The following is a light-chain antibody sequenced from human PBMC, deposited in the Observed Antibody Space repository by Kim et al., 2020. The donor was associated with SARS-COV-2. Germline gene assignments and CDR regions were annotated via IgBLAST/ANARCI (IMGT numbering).Light chain of an antibody. J-gene: IGKJ2*01. CDR3: HQYNDWPPGDT. CDR1: QSVSNN. V-gene: IGKV3-15*01. CDR2: GAS. Sequence: EIVMTQSPGTLSESPGERATLSCRASQSVSNNLAWYQHKPGQPPRLLIYGASTRATGVPARFSGSGSGTDFTLTVSSLQSEDFAVYYCHQYNDWPPGDTFGQGTKLEI.